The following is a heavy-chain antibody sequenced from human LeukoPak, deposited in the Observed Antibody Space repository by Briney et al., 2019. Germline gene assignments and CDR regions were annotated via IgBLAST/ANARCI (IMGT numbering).Heavy chain of an antibody. CDR3: ARDVTDY. J-gene: IGHJ4*02. CDR1: GYTFTSYY. CDR2: INPSGGST. V-gene: IGHV1-46*01. Sequence: GASVKVSCKASGYTFTSYYMHWVRQAPGQGLEWMGIINPSGGSTSYAQKFQGRVTMTRDTSISTGYMELSRLRSDDTAVYYCARDVTDYWGQGTLVTVSS.